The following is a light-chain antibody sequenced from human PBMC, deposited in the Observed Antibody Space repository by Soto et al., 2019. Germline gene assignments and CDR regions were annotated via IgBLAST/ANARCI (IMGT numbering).Light chain of an antibody. CDR2: AAS. Sequence: DIQMTQSPSSLSASVGDRVTITCRASQGISKYLAWYQQKPGKVPKLLIYAASTLQSGVPSRFSGSGSGTDFTLTISSLQPEDVATYYCQKYNSAPRTFGQGNKVELK. J-gene: IGKJ1*01. CDR1: QGISKY. V-gene: IGKV1-27*01. CDR3: QKYNSAPRT.